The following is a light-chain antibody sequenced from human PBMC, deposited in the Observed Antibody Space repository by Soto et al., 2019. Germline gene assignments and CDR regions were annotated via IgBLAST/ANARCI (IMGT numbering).Light chain of an antibody. CDR3: MQSLQLRA. V-gene: IGKV2-24*01. J-gene: IGKJ1*01. CDR1: RSLLHSDGHTY. Sequence: DIVLTQTPLSSPVTLGQPASFSCRSSRSLLHSDGHTYLSWLHQRPGQPPRLLFYQISKRLSGVPDRFSGSGAGTSFTLKISRVEAQDVGIYFCMQSLQLRAFGQGNKVETK. CDR2: QIS.